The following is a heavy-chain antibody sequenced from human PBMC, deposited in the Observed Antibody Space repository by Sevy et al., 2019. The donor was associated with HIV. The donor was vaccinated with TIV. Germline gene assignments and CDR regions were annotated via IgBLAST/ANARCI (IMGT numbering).Heavy chain of an antibody. Sequence: GGSLRLSCAASGFTFTNAWMSWVRQALGKGLEWVGRIKSKADGGTADYAAPVKGRFTISRDDSKNTLFLQMNSLKTEDTAVYYCATGGGLGSTSYYYGIDVWGQGTTVTVSS. CDR3: ATGGGLGSTSYYYGIDV. CDR1: GFTFTNAW. J-gene: IGHJ6*02. V-gene: IGHV3-15*01. D-gene: IGHD3-10*01. CDR2: IKSKADGGTA.